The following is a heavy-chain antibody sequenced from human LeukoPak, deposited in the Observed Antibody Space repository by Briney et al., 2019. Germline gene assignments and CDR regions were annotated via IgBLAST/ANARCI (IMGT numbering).Heavy chain of an antibody. V-gene: IGHV4-59*01. CDR2: ISNSGST. Sequence: SETLSLTCIVSGGSISSYFWSWIRQPPGKGLEWIGYISNSGSTNYNPSLKSRVTISADTSKNQFSLKLSSVTAADTAVYYCATYGSGSYRFDPWGQGTLVTVSS. CDR3: ATYGSGSYRFDP. D-gene: IGHD3-10*01. J-gene: IGHJ5*02. CDR1: GGSISSYF.